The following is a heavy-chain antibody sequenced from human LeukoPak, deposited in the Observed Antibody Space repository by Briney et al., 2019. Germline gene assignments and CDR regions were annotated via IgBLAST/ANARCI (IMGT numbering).Heavy chain of an antibody. V-gene: IGHV3-30-3*01. J-gene: IGHJ4*02. D-gene: IGHD3-22*01. Sequence: PGGSLRLSCAASGFTFSSYAMHWVRQAPGKGLEWVAVISYDGSNKYYADSVKGRFTISRDNSKNTLYLQMNSLRAEDTAVYYCAREREPHYYDSSGYYYWGQGTLVTVSS. CDR3: AREREPHYYDSSGYYY. CDR2: ISYDGSNK. CDR1: GFTFSSYA.